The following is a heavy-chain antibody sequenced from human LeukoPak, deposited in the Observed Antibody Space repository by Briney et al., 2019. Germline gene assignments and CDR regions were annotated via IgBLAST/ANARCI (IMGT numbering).Heavy chain of an antibody. Sequence: GASVKVSCKASGGTFSSYAISWVRQAPGQGLEWMGGIIPIFGTANYAQKFQGRVTITADESTSTAYMELSSLRSEDTAVYYCARDGVRGVIAYFDYWGQGTLVSVSS. CDR2: IIPIFGTA. V-gene: IGHV1-69*13. D-gene: IGHD3-10*01. CDR3: ARDGVRGVIAYFDY. J-gene: IGHJ4*02. CDR1: GGTFSSYA.